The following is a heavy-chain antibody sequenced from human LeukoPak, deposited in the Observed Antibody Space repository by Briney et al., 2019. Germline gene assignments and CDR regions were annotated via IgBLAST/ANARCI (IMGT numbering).Heavy chain of an antibody. V-gene: IGHV4-59*01. Sequence: SETLSLTCTVPGGSISSYYWSWIRQPPGKGLEWIGYIYYSGSTNYNPSLKSRVTISVDTSKNQFSLKLSSVTAADTAVYYCAREYSSGGFDYWGQGTLVTVSS. D-gene: IGHD6-19*01. J-gene: IGHJ4*02. CDR2: IYYSGST. CDR1: GGSISSYY. CDR3: AREYSSGGFDY.